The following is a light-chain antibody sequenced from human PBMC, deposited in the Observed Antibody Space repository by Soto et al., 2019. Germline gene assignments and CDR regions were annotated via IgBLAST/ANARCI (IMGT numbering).Light chain of an antibody. CDR1: QSARIS. CDR3: QQDNNWPPT. V-gene: IGKV3-15*01. CDR2: DVS. Sequence: ETVMTQSPATLSVSTGERATLSCRASQSARISLGWYQQKPGQAPRLLIYDVSTRATGVPARFSGSGSGTEFTLTISSPQSEDFAVYYCQQDNNWPPTFGQGTRLEIK. J-gene: IGKJ5*01.